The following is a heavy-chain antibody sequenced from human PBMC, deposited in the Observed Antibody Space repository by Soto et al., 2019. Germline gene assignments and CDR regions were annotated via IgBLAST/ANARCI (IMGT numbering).Heavy chain of an antibody. CDR2: ISWNSNTI. CDR3: ARDSGDGSGTSVNHYLDY. Sequence: GGSLRLSCAASGFTFDNYAMHWVRQAPGKGLEWVSGISWNSNTIAYADSVKGRFTISRDNAKNSLYLQMDRLRAEDTAVYYCARDSGDGSGTSVNHYLDYWGQGTLVTVSS. J-gene: IGHJ4*01. CDR1: GFTFDNYA. V-gene: IGHV3-9*01. D-gene: IGHD3-10*01.